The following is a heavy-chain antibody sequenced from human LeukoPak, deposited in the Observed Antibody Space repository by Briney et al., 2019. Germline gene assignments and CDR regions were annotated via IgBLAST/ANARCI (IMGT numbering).Heavy chain of an antibody. CDR3: ARAGSHWHYVY. D-gene: IGHD3-10*01. CDR1: GFTFSSYS. Sequence: GGSVRLSCAASGFTFSSYSMNWVRQAPGRGLEWVSSISSSSSYIYYADSVKGRFTISRDNAKNSLYLQMNSLRAEDTAVYYCARAGSHWHYVYWGQGTVVTVSS. V-gene: IGHV3-21*01. J-gene: IGHJ4*02. CDR2: ISSSSSYI.